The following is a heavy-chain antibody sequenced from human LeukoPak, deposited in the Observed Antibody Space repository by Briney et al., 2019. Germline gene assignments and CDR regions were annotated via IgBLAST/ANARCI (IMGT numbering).Heavy chain of an antibody. CDR3: ARAPERGYSYGPDFDY. Sequence: GASVKVSCKASGYTFTGYYMHWVRQAPGQGLEWMGWVNPNSGGTNYAQKLQGWVTMTRDTSISTAYMELSRLRSDDTAVYYCARAPERGYSYGPDFDYWGQGTLVTVSS. CDR2: VNPNSGGT. D-gene: IGHD5-18*01. J-gene: IGHJ4*02. CDR1: GYTFTGYY. V-gene: IGHV1-2*04.